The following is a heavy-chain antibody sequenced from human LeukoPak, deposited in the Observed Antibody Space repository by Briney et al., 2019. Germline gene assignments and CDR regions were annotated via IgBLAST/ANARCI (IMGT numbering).Heavy chain of an antibody. CDR3: ARQAYCTNGVCYIPGDY. CDR1: GYSFTSYW. CDR2: IYPGDSDT. D-gene: IGHD2-8*01. Sequence: GESLKISCKGSGYSFTSYWIDWVRQMPGKGLEWMGIIYPGDSDTRYSPSFQGQVTISADKSISTAYLQWSSLKASDTAMYYCARQAYCTNGVCYIPGDYWGQGTLVTVSS. V-gene: IGHV5-51*01. J-gene: IGHJ4*02.